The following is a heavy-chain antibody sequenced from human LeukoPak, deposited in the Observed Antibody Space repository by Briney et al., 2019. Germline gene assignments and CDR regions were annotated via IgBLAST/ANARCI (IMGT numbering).Heavy chain of an antibody. CDR3: ARVRGNFAYHFDY. V-gene: IGHV5-51*01. CDR2: IYPADSDT. D-gene: IGHD1-26*01. J-gene: IGHJ4*02. Sequence: GESLKISCKGSGYSFNTYWIAWVRQMPGKGLEWMGIIYPADSDTKYSPSFQGQVTISADKSISTAYLQWSSLRASDSAMYFCARVRGNFAYHFDYWGQGTLVTVSS. CDR1: GYSFNTYW.